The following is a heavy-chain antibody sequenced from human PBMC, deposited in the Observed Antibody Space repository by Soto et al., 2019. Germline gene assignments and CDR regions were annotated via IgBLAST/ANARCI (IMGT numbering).Heavy chain of an antibody. CDR3: ARDGRYCTNGVFFMFDP. CDR1: GGSISSGGYY. CDR2: IYYSGST. D-gene: IGHD2-8*01. J-gene: IGHJ5*02. Sequence: PSETLSLTCTVSGGSISSGGYYWSWIRQHPXKGLEWIGYIYYSGSTYYNPSLKSRVTISVDTSKNQFSLKLSSVTAADTAVYYCARDGRYCTNGVFFMFDPRRQLTLVTASS. V-gene: IGHV4-31*03.